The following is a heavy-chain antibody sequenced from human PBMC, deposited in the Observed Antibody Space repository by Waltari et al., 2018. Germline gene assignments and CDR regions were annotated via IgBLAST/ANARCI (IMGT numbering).Heavy chain of an antibody. V-gene: IGHV1-18*01. D-gene: IGHD1-26*01. CDR2: ISADNGKT. CDR1: GYSFITYS. Sequence: QVQLVQSGAEVKTPGASVKVSCKASGYSFITYSFTWVRQAPGQGLEWMGWISADNGKTNDAQKFQGRLTMTTDTSTSTAYMELRSLRSDDTAVYYCVRDGSGASFTFNYWGQGTLVTVSS. CDR3: VRDGSGASFTFNY. J-gene: IGHJ4*01.